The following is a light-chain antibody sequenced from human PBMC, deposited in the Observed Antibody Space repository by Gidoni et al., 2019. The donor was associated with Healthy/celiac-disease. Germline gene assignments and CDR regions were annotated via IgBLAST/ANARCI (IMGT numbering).Light chain of an antibody. Sequence: IVLTQSPGSLSLSPGERATLSCRASQSVSSSYLAWYQQKPGQAPRLLIYGASSRATGIPDRVSGSGSGTDFTLTISRLEPEDFAVYYCQQYGSSPRTFXXXTKVEIK. CDR3: QQYGSSPRT. J-gene: IGKJ1*01. CDR2: GAS. V-gene: IGKV3-20*01. CDR1: QSVSSSY.